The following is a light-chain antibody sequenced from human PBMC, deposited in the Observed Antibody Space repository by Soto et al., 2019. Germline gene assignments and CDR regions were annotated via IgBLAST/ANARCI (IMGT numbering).Light chain of an antibody. J-gene: IGKJ2*01. CDR3: QRRSNWPPMYT. CDR1: QSVSSY. CDR2: DAA. Sequence: EIVLTQSPATLSLSPGERATLSCRASQSVSSYLAWYQQKPGQAPRLLIYDAANRATGIPARFSGSGSGTDFNLTISSLEPEDFAVYYCQRRSNWPPMYTFGQGTKLEIK. V-gene: IGKV3-11*01.